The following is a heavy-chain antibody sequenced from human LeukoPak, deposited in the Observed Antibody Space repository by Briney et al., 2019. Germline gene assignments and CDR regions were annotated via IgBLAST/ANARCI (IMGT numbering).Heavy chain of an antibody. Sequence: GGSLRLSCAASGFTFSSYAMHWVRQAPGKGLEWVAVISYDGSNKYYADSVKGRFTISRDNSKNTLYLQMNSLRAEDTAVYYCVKVTQYYFDYWGQGTLVTVSS. J-gene: IGHJ4*02. CDR3: VKVTQYYFDY. CDR2: ISYDGSNK. V-gene: IGHV3-30-3*01. CDR1: GFTFSSYA.